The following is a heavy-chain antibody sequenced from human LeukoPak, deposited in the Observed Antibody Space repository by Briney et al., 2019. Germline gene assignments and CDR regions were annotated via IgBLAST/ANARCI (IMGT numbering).Heavy chain of an antibody. Sequence: SETLSLTCAVYGGSFSGYYWSWIRQPPGKGLEWIGEINHSGSTNYNPSLKSRVTISVDTSKNQFSLKLSSVTAADTAVYYCARHTIFGVVKVWWFDPWGQGTLVTVSS. CDR2: INHSGST. CDR3: ARHTIFGVVKVWWFDP. V-gene: IGHV4-34*01. J-gene: IGHJ5*02. D-gene: IGHD3-3*01. CDR1: GGSFSGYY.